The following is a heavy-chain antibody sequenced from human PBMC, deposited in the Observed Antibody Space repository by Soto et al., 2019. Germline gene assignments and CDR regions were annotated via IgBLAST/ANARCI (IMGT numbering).Heavy chain of an antibody. CDR2: IYYSGST. Sequence: SETLSLTCTVSGGSISSYYWSWIRQPPGKGLEWIGYIYYSGSTNYNPSLKSRVTISVDTSKNQFSLKLSSVTAADTAVYYCARGGYCSGGSCSGAEYFQHWGQGTLVTVSS. CDR1: GGSISSYY. V-gene: IGHV4-59*01. CDR3: ARGGYCSGGSCSGAEYFQH. J-gene: IGHJ1*01. D-gene: IGHD2-15*01.